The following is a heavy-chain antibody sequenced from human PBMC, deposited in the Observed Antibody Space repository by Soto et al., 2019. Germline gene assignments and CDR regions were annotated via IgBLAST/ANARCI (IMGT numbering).Heavy chain of an antibody. CDR3: AAVDHDLWSGYHPHPFDY. V-gene: IGHV1-58*01. CDR1: GFTFSRSA. Sequence: SVKVSCKASGFTFSRSAVQWVRQARGQRLEWIGWIVVGSGNTDYAQKFQERVNITRDMSTSTAYMELSSLRSEDTAVFYCAAVDHDLWSGYHPHPFDYWGQGTLVTVSS. CDR2: IVVGSGNT. D-gene: IGHD3-3*01. J-gene: IGHJ4*02.